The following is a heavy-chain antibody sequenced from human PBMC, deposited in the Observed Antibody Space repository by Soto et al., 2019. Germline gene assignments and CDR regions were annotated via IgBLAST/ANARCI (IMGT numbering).Heavy chain of an antibody. J-gene: IGHJ6*02. CDR3: AKVRMGLHRDMDV. Sequence: EVQLLDSGGGLVQPGGSLRLSCAASGFTFSSYAMSWVRQAPGKGLEWVSGITGGGGSTYYTDSGKGRFTISRDNSKNTLYLQMNSLRAEDTAVYYFAKVRMGLHRDMDVWGQGTTVTVSS. CDR1: GFTFSSYA. D-gene: IGHD2-21*02. V-gene: IGHV3-23*01. CDR2: ITGGGGST.